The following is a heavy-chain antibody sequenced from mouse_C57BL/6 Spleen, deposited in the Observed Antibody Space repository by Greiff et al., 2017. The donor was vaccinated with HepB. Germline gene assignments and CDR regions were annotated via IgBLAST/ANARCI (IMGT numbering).Heavy chain of an antibody. D-gene: IGHD2-5*01. J-gene: IGHJ4*01. CDR1: GYTFTDYY. Sequence: EVQLQQSGPELVKPGASVKISCKASGYTFTDYYMNWVKQSHGKSLEWIGDINPNNGGTSYNQKFKGKATLTVDKSSSTAYMELRSLTSEDSAVYYCARDYSNYDAMDYWGQGTSVTVSS. CDR2: INPNNGGT. CDR3: ARDYSNYDAMDY. V-gene: IGHV1-26*01.